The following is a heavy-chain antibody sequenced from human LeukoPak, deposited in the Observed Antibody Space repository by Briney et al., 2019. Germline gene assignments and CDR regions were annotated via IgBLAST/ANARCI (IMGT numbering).Heavy chain of an antibody. CDR1: GGSISSSSYY. Sequence: SETLSLTCTVSGGSISSSSYYWGWIRQAPGKGLEWIGTISYSGSTYYNSSLKSRVIILIDTAKNHFSLNLSSVTAADTAVYYCARSDGYGLVGIWGQGTTVTVSS. CDR2: ISYSGST. D-gene: IGHD3-10*01. J-gene: IGHJ6*02. V-gene: IGHV4-39*07. CDR3: ARSDGYGLVGI.